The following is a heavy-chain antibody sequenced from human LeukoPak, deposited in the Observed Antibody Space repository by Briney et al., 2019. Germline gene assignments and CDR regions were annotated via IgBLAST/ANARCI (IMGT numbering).Heavy chain of an antibody. CDR1: GGSFSGYY. CDR3: ARVIRSTTEYYYYMDV. D-gene: IGHD4-17*01. J-gene: IGHJ6*03. CDR2: INHSGST. Sequence: SETLSLTCAVYGGSFSGYYWSWIRQPPGKGLEWIGEINHSGSTNYNPSLKSRVTISVDTSKNQFSLKLSSVTAADTAVYYCARVIRSTTEYYYYMDVWGKGTTVTVSS. V-gene: IGHV4-34*01.